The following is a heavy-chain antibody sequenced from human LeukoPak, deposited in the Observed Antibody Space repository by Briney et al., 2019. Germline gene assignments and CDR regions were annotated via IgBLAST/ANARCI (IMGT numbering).Heavy chain of an antibody. CDR3: ARDPYNSGSSYFDC. CDR1: GLTVSSNY. J-gene: IGHJ4*02. Sequence: PGGSLRLSCAVSGLTVSSNYMSWVRQAPGKGLEWVSAIYSGGSTFYADSVKGRFTISRDNSKNTLYLQMNSLRAEDTAVYYCARDPYNSGSSYFDCWGQGTLVTVSS. D-gene: IGHD3-10*01. V-gene: IGHV3-53*01. CDR2: IYSGGST.